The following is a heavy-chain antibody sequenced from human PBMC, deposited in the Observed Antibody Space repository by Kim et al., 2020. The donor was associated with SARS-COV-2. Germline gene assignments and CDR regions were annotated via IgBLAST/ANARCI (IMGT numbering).Heavy chain of an antibody. D-gene: IGHD1-26*01. V-gene: IGHV4-59*09. J-gene: IGHJ5*02. CDR3: ARGGAGRAQNNWFDP. Sequence: PSLRSRVNISVDTSKNQFCLRLSSVTAADTAVYYCARGGAGRAQNNWFDPWGQGALDTVSS.